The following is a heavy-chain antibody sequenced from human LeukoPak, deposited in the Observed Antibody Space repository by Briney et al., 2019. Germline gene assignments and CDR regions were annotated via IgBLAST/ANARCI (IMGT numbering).Heavy chain of an antibody. Sequence: SGGSLRLSCAASGFTFSSHAMSWVRQAPGKGLEWVSAISGSGGSTYYADSVKGRFTISRDNSKNTLYLQMNSLRAEDTAVYYCAKYSSGWYSPFDYWGQGTLVTVSS. J-gene: IGHJ4*02. CDR3: AKYSSGWYSPFDY. CDR1: GFTFSSHA. D-gene: IGHD6-19*01. CDR2: ISGSGGST. V-gene: IGHV3-23*01.